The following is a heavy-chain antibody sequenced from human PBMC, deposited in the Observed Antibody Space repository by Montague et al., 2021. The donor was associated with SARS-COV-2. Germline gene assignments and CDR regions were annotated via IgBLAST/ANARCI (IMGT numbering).Heavy chain of an antibody. CDR1: GGSFSGYN. D-gene: IGHD2-2*02. V-gene: IGHV4-34*01. Sequence: SETLSLTCAVYGGSFSGYNWGWVRQSPGKGLEWIGEINHSGSTNYNPSLKSRVTISVDTSKNQFSLKLSSVAAADTAVNYCASLTLGYCSSTNCYSDWFDPWGQGTLVTVSS. CDR2: INHSGST. J-gene: IGHJ5*02. CDR3: ASLTLGYCSSTNCYSDWFDP.